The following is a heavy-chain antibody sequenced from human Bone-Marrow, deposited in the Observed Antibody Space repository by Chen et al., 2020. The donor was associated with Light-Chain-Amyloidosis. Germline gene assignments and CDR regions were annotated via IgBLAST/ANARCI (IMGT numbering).Heavy chain of an antibody. Sequence: QVQLQESGPGLVKPSETLSLTCTVSGGSISSYYWSWIRQPAGKGLEWIGRIYTSGSSNYNPSLKSRVTMSVDTSTNQFSLKLSSVTAADTAVYYCERAVPLGGSGFRRVGYFDYWGQGTLVTVSS. D-gene: IGHD6-25*01. CDR2: IYTSGSS. J-gene: IGHJ4*02. CDR1: GGSISSYY. V-gene: IGHV4-4*07. CDR3: ERAVPLGGSGFRRVGYFDY.